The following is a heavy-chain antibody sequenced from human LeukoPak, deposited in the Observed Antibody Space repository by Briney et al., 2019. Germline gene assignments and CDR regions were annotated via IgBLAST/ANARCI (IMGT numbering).Heavy chain of an antibody. V-gene: IGHV1-18*01. D-gene: IGHD3-22*01. Sequence: GASVKVSCKASGYTFTSYDINWVRQATGQGLEWMGWISAYNGNTNYAQKLQGRVTMTTDTSTSTAYMELRSLRSDDTAVYYCARVHYYDSSGYYYDRNWFDPWGQGTLVTVSS. CDR3: ARVHYYDSSGYYYDRNWFDP. J-gene: IGHJ5*02. CDR1: GYTFTSYD. CDR2: ISAYNGNT.